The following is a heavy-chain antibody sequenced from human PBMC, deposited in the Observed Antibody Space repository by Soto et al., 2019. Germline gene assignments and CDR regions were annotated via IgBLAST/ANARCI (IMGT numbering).Heavy chain of an antibody. CDR1: GFTFSRYA. CDR3: AKYGRIAARSSPYYFDY. V-gene: IGHV3-23*01. CDR2: ISGGGSST. D-gene: IGHD6-6*01. Sequence: EVQLLESGGGLVQPGGSLRLSCAASGFTFSRYAMSWVRQAPGKGLEWVSTISGGGSSTYYADSVKGRFTISRDNSKNTLYLQMNSLRAEDTAVYYCAKYGRIAARSSPYYFDYWGQGTLVTVSS. J-gene: IGHJ4*02.